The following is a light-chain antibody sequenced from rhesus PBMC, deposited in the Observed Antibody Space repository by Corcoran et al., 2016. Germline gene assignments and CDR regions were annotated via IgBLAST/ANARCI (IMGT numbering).Light chain of an antibody. CDR3: SSYAGSNTYI. V-gene: IGLV2-32*02. Sequence: QAALTQPRSVSGSPGQSVTISCTGTSSDIGGYTYVSWYQQHPGTAPKLMIYEVSKRPSGVSDRFSGSKSGNTASLTISGLQAEDDADYYCSSYAGSNTYIFGAGTRLTVL. CDR1: SSDIGGYTY. CDR2: EVS. J-gene: IGLJ1*01.